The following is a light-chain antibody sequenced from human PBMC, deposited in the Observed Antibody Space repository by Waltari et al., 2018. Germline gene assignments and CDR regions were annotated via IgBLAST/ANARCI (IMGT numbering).Light chain of an antibody. Sequence: DIQMTQSPSTLSASVGERVTITCRASQIISSLLAWYQQKPGKAPKLLFYKASSLESVVPSRFSGSGSGTEFTLTISSLQPDDFATYYCQQYNSYSYTFGQVTKLEIK. CDR2: KAS. V-gene: IGKV1-5*03. CDR1: QIISSL. J-gene: IGKJ2*01. CDR3: QQYNSYSYT.